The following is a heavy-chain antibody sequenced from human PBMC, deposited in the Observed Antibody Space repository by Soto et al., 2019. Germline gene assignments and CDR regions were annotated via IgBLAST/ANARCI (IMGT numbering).Heavy chain of an antibody. J-gene: IGHJ6*02. D-gene: IGHD7-27*01. V-gene: IGHV3-30*18. Sequence: GGSLRLSCAASGFTFSSYGMHWVRQAPGKGLEWVAVISYNGSNKYYADSVKGRFTISRDNSKNTLYLQMNSLRAEDTAVYYCAKDPHWGYYYYGMDVWGQGTTVTVSS. CDR2: ISYNGSNK. CDR3: AKDPHWGYYYYGMDV. CDR1: GFTFSSYG.